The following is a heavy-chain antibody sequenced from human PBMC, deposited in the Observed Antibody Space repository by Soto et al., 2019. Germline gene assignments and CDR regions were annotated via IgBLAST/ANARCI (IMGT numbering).Heavy chain of an antibody. D-gene: IGHD5-18*01. J-gene: IGHJ4*02. CDR2: IIPILGIA. Sequence: SVKVTSKDRGGTLNCKTLSWLRQAPGQGLEWMGRIIPILGIANYAQKFQGRVTMTRDTSISTAYMELSRLRSDDTAVYYCARGRSYGFPFDYWGQGTPVTVSS. CDR1: GGTLNCKT. CDR3: ARGRSYGFPFDY. V-gene: IGHV1-69*02.